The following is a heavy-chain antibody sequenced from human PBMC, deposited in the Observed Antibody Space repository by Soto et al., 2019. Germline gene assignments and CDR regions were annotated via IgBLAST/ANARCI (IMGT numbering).Heavy chain of an antibody. CDR1: AASFSKYY. CDR2: IYFNGNT. D-gene: IGHD3-16*01. V-gene: IGHV4-59*01. CDR3: ASVTFGGVVLAH. Sequence: SETLSLTCSVSAASFSKYYWSWIRQPPGKGLEWIGYIYFNGNTNYNPSLKRRVTISIDTSKKQISLNLTSVTDADTAVYYCASVTFGGVVLAHWGQGTLVTAPQ. J-gene: IGHJ4*02.